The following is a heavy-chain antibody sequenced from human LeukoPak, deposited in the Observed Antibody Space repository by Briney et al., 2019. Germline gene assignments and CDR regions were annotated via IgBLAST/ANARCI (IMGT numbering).Heavy chain of an antibody. CDR2: INHSGST. Sequence: SETLSLTCAVYGGSFSGYYWSWIRQPPGKGLEWIGEINHSGSTNYNPSLKSRVTISVDRSKNQFSLKLSSVTAADTAVYYCARLRERYYFDYWGQGTLVTVSS. J-gene: IGHJ4*02. CDR3: ARLRERYYFDY. D-gene: IGHD3-16*01. CDR1: GGSFSGYY. V-gene: IGHV4-34*01.